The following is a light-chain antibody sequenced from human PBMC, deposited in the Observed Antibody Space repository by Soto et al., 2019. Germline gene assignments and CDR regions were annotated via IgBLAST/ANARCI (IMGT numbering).Light chain of an antibody. CDR3: QQSYSTQWT. V-gene: IGKV1-39*01. CDR1: QDIRKD. Sequence: IQMTQSPSSLSASVGDRVTITCRASQDIRKDLAWYQQKPGKAPQILIYGASTLQTGVASRFSGSGSATEFTLTISSLQPEDFATYYCQQSYSTQWTFGQGTKVDNK. J-gene: IGKJ1*01. CDR2: GAS.